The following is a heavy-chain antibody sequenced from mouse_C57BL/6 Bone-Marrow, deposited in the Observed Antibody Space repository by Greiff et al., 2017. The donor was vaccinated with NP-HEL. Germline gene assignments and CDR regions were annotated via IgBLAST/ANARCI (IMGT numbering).Heavy chain of an antibody. CDR1: GYTFTSYG. CDR3: ARSDYYYGSSLYYAMDY. V-gene: IGHV1-81*01. J-gene: IGHJ4*01. CDR2: IYPRSGNT. Sequence: VQLQQSGAELARPGASVKLSCKASGYTFTSYGISWVKQSTGQGLEWIGEIYPRSGNTYYNEKFKGKATLTADKSSSTAYMELRSLTSEDSAVYFCARSDYYYGSSLYYAMDYWGQGTSVTVSS. D-gene: IGHD1-1*01.